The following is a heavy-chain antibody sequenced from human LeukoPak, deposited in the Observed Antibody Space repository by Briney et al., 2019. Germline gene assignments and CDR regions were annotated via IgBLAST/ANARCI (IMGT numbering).Heavy chain of an antibody. J-gene: IGHJ4*02. D-gene: IGHD3-10*01. CDR2: ISGSGGST. Sequence: SGGSLRLSCAASGFTFSSYWMSWVRQAPGKGLEWVSAISGSGGSTYYADSVKGRFTISRDNSKNTLYLQMNSLRAEDTAVYYCAKDRLDYYGSGSILDYWGQGTLVTVSS. CDR1: GFTFSSYW. CDR3: AKDRLDYYGSGSILDY. V-gene: IGHV3-23*01.